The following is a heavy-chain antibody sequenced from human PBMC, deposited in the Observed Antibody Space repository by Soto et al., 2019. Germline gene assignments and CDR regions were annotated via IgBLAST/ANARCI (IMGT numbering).Heavy chain of an antibody. CDR2: INAYNGNT. CDR1: GYTFTSYG. V-gene: IGHV1-18*01. CDR3: ARDVGYGLIDY. Sequence: ASVKVSCKSSGYTFTSYGISCVRQAPGQGLEWMGWINAYNGNTNYAQKLQGRVTMTTDTSTSTAYMELRSLRSDDTAVYYCARDVGYGLIDYWGQGTLVTVSS. J-gene: IGHJ4*02. D-gene: IGHD5-18*01.